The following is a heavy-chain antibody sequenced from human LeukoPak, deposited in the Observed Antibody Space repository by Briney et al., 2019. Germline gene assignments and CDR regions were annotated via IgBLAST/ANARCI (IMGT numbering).Heavy chain of an antibody. D-gene: IGHD1-26*01. CDR3: GRPGILGDNPY. V-gene: IGHV5-51*01. CDR2: IYPRDSDT. J-gene: IGHJ4*02. CDR1: GYIFTSYW. Sequence: GESLKISCKGSGYIFTSYWIGWVRQMPGKGLEWMGIIYPRDSDTRYSPSFQGQVTISADKSISTAYLQWSSLKASDTAMCYCGRPGILGDNPYWGQGTLVTVSS.